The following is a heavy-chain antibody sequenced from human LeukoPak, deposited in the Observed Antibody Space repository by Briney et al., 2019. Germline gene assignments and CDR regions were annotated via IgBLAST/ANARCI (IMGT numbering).Heavy chain of an antibody. CDR2: IHTSGST. CDR3: ARDGVRDGYNSFDY. CDR1: GGSISSYY. J-gene: IGHJ4*02. D-gene: IGHD5-24*01. V-gene: IGHV4-4*07. Sequence: PSETLSLTCTVSGGSISSYYWSWIRQPAGKGLEWIGRIHTSGSTNYNPSLKSRVTISVDTSKNQFSLKLSSVTAADTAVYYCARDGVRDGYNSFDYWGQGTLVTVSS.